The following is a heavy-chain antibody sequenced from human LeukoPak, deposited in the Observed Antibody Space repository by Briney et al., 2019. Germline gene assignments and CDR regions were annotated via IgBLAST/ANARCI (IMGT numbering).Heavy chain of an antibody. D-gene: IGHD1-14*01. J-gene: IGHJ4*02. CDR2: IYNSGST. CDR1: GFTFSNYA. CDR3: ARRSNPPGRIDH. V-gene: IGHV3-66*04. Sequence: GGSLRLSCAASGFTFSNYAMTWVRQAPGKGLEWVAAIYNSGSTYYADSVKGRFTISRDNSKNTMYLQMNSLKGEDTAVYYCARRSNPPGRIDHWGQGTLVTVSS.